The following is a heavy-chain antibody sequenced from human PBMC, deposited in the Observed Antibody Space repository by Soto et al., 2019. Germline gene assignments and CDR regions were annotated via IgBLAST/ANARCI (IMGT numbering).Heavy chain of an antibody. V-gene: IGHV3-21*01. D-gene: IGHD5-18*01. J-gene: IGHJ3*02. Sequence: PGGSLRLSCAASGFTFSSYNMNWVRQAPGKGLEWVSSISSSSSYIYYADSVKGRFTISRDNAKNSLYLQMNSLRAEDTAVYYCASYPARTVDTAMVNTALDIWGQGTMVTVSS. CDR1: GFTFSSYN. CDR3: ASYPARTVDTAMVNTALDI. CDR2: ISSSSSYI.